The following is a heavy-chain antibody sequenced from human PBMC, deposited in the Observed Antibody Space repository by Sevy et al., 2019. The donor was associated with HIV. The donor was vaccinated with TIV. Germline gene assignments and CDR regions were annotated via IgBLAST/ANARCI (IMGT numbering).Heavy chain of an antibody. Sequence: ASVKVSCKTTGYIFSDYNMHWVRQAPGQGLEWMALINPNSGVTIYAHNFRGRVSVTRDTSMSTAYMELSGLTSDDTAVYYCVREDINAPRTLLSFDIWGPGTMVTVSS. V-gene: IGHV1-2*06. J-gene: IGHJ3*02. CDR2: INPNSGVT. D-gene: IGHD3-3*01. CDR3: VREDINAPRTLLSFDI. CDR1: GYIFSDYN.